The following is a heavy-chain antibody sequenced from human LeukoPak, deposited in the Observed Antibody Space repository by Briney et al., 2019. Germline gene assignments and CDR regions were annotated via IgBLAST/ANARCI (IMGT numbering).Heavy chain of an antibody. V-gene: IGHV3-30-3*01. CDR2: ISYDGSNK. Sequence: GGSLRLSCAASGFTFSSYAMHWVRQAPGKGLEWVAVISYDGSNKYYADSVKGRFTISRDNSKNTLYLQMNSLRAEDTAVYCCARDGLLYDYVWGSPLDYWGQGTLVTVSS. CDR3: ARDGLLYDYVWGSPLDY. D-gene: IGHD3-16*01. CDR1: GFTFSSYA. J-gene: IGHJ4*02.